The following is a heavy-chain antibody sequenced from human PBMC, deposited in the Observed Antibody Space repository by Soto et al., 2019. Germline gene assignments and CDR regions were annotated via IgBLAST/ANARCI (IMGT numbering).Heavy chain of an antibody. Sequence: ASVKVSCKASGYTFTSYYMHWVRQAPGQGLEWMGILNPSGGSTSYAQKFQGRVTMTRDTSTSTVYMELSSLRSEDTAVYYCARGVRVYNWNYVAPLYWGQGTLVTVSS. CDR1: GYTFTSYY. J-gene: IGHJ4*02. CDR2: LNPSGGST. D-gene: IGHD1-7*01. CDR3: ARGVRVYNWNYVAPLY. V-gene: IGHV1-46*01.